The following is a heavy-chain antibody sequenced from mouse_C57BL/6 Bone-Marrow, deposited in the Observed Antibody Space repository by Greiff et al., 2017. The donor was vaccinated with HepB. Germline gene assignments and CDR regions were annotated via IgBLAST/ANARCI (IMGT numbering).Heavy chain of an antibody. CDR1: GFNIKNTY. V-gene: IGHV14-3*01. J-gene: IGHJ4*01. CDR2: IDPANGNT. Sequence: VQLKESVAELVRPGASVKLSCTASGFNIKNTYMHWVKQRPEQGLEWIGRIDPANGNTKYAPKFQGKATITADTSSNTAYLQLSSLTSEDTAIYYCARRLRLIYNYYAMDYWGQGTSVTVSS. D-gene: IGHD2-4*01. CDR3: ARRLRLIYNYYAMDY.